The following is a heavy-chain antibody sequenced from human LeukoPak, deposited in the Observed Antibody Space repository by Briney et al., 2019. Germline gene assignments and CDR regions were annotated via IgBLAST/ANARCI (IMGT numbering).Heavy chain of an antibody. Sequence: SETLSLTCAVYGGSFSGYYWSWIRQPPGKGLEWIGEINHSGSTNYNPSLKSRVTISVDTSKNQFSLKLTSVTAADTAVYYCARSGPYGDSIYWGQGTLDTVSS. D-gene: IGHD4-17*01. J-gene: IGHJ4*02. CDR3: ARSGPYGDSIY. V-gene: IGHV4-34*01. CDR1: GGSFSGYY. CDR2: INHSGST.